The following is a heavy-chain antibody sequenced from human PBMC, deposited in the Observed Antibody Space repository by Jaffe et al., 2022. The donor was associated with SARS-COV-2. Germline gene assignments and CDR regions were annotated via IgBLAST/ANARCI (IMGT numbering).Heavy chain of an antibody. CDR3: ARDSDYYDPRGAFDI. J-gene: IGHJ3*02. V-gene: IGHV3-33*01. CDR2: IWYDGSNK. CDR1: GFTFSSYG. D-gene: IGHD3-22*01. Sequence: QVQLVESGGGVVQPGRSLRLSCAASGFTFSSYGMHWVRQAPGKGLEWVAVIWYDGSNKYYADSVKGRFTISRDNSKNTLYLQMNSLRAEDTAVYYCARDSDYYDPRGAFDIWGQGTMVTVSS.